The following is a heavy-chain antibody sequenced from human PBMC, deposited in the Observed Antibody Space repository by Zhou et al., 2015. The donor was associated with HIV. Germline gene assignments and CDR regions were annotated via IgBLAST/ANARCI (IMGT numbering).Heavy chain of an antibody. D-gene: IGHD3-10*01. CDR1: GGTFSSYA. CDR2: IIPIFGTA. CDR3: ARGGGSGSYGELGGFDY. J-gene: IGHJ4*02. Sequence: QVQLVQSGAEVKKPGSSVKVSCKASGGTFSSYAISWVRQAPGQGLEWMGGIIPIFGTANYAQKFQGRVTITADESTSTAYMELSSLRSEDTAVYYCARGGGSGSYGELGGFDYWGQGTLVTVSS. V-gene: IGHV1-69*01.